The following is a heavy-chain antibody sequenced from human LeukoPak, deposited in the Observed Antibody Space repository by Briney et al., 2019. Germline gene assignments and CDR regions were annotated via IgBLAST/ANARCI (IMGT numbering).Heavy chain of an antibody. CDR2: ISGSGGST. J-gene: IGHJ3*02. V-gene: IGHV3-23*01. Sequence: PGGSLRLSCAASGFAFSSYAMSWVRQAPGKGQEWVSAISGSGGSTYYADSVKGRFTISRDNCKNTLYLQMNSLRCEDTAVYYCAKGDRHDAFDIWGQGTMVTVSS. CDR1: GFAFSSYA. CDR3: AKGDRHDAFDI.